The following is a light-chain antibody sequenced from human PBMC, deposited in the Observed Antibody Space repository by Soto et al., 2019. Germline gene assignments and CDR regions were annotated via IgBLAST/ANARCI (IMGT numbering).Light chain of an antibody. CDR1: SSDVGGYNY. V-gene: IGLV2-14*01. Sequence: QSVLTQPASVSGSPGQSITISCTGTSSDVGGYNYVSWYQQHPGKAPKLMIYDVSIRPSGVSNRFSGSKSGNTASLTISGLQAEDEADYYCSSYTSSSTPRYVFGTGTKLTVL. J-gene: IGLJ1*01. CDR2: DVS. CDR3: SSYTSSSTPRYV.